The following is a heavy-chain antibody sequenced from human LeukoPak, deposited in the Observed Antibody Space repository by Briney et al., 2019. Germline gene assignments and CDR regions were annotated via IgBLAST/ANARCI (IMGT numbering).Heavy chain of an antibody. D-gene: IGHD1-26*01. CDR2: ISPNSGGT. Sequence: GASVKVSCKASGYTFTGYYMHWVRQAPGQGLEWMGWISPNSGGTNYAQKFQGRVTMTRDTSISTAYMELSRLRSDDTAVYYCARVIVGATTRAFDIWGQGTMVTVSS. J-gene: IGHJ3*02. CDR1: GYTFTGYY. CDR3: ARVIVGATTRAFDI. V-gene: IGHV1-2*02.